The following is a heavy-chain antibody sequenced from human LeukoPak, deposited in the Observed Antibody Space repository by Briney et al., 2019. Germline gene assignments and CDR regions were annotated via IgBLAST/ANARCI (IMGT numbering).Heavy chain of an antibody. D-gene: IGHD2-15*01. CDR2: VYPGDSDT. J-gene: IGHJ4*02. Sequence: GESLKISCKGSGYIFTNYWIGWVRRMPGKGLEWMGIVYPGDSDTRYSPSFQGQVTFSADKSISTAYLQWSSLTASDTAMYYCARGGYCSGGSCHHPSYWGQGTRVTVSS. CDR1: GYIFTNYW. CDR3: ARGGYCSGGSCHHPSY. V-gene: IGHV5-51*01.